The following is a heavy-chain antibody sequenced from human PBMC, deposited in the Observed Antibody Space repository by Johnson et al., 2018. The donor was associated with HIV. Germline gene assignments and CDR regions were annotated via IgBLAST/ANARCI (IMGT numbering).Heavy chain of an antibody. D-gene: IGHD2-8*01. V-gene: IGHV3-30-3*01. CDR1: GFTFSTYA. J-gene: IGHJ3*02. CDR3: ARDGALGVGSVFDI. Sequence: QVQLVESGGGVVQPGRSLRLSCAASGFTFSTYAMHWVRQAPGEGLEWVAIISYAVSNKYYADSVKGRFTISRDNSKNTLYLQMNSLRAEDTAVYYCARDGALGVGSVFDIWGQGTMVTVSS. CDR2: ISYAVSNK.